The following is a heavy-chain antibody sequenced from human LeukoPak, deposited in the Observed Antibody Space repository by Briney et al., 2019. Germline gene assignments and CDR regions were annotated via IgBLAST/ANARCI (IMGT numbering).Heavy chain of an antibody. D-gene: IGHD1-26*01. J-gene: IGHJ4*02. CDR3: ARTSSAKLGYFDY. CDR2: IWYDASNK. Sequence: GRSLRLSCAASGFTFSSYGMHWVRQAPGKGLEWVAVIWYDASNKYYADSVKGRFTIPRDNSKNTLYLQMNSLRAEDTAVYYCARTSSAKLGYFDYWGQGTLVTVSS. V-gene: IGHV3-33*01. CDR1: GFTFSSYG.